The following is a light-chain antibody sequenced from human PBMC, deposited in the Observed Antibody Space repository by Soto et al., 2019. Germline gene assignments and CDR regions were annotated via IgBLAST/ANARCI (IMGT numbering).Light chain of an antibody. CDR1: QSVSSSY. Sequence: EIVLTQSPGTLSLSPGERATLSCRASQSVSSSYLAWYQQKPGQAPRLLIYGASSRATGIPDRFSGSGSGTDFTLIIRSLQSEDSALYYCHQYNNWPWTFGQGTKVDIK. CDR2: GAS. CDR3: HQYNNWPWT. J-gene: IGKJ1*01. V-gene: IGKV3-20*01.